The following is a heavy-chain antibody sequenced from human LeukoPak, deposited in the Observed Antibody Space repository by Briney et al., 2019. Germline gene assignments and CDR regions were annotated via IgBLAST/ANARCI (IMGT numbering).Heavy chain of an antibody. CDR2: IYSSGST. V-gene: IGHV4-4*07. D-gene: IGHD2-2*01. CDR1: GGSISSYY. Sequence: SETLSLTCTVSGGSISSYYWSWIRQPAGKGLEWIGRIYSSGSTNYNPSLKSRVSMSVDTSKNQFSLKLSSVTAADTAVYYCARDSYCSSTSCYYPNWFDPWGQGTLVTVSS. CDR3: ARDSYCSSTSCYYPNWFDP. J-gene: IGHJ5*02.